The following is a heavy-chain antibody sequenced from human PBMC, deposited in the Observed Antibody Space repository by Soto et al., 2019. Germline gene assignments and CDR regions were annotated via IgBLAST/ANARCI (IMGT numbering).Heavy chain of an antibody. J-gene: IGHJ4*02. CDR1: GGSISSSNW. CDR3: ARNYCSSTSCSSYYFDY. CDR2: IYHSGST. Sequence: QVQLQESGPGLVKPSGTLSLTCGVSGGSISSSNWWSWVRQPPGKGLEWIGEIYHSGSTNYNPSLKSRVNISVDKSKNQLSLKLSSVTAADTAVYYCARNYCSSTSCSSYYFDYWGQGTLVTVSS. D-gene: IGHD2-2*01. V-gene: IGHV4-4*02.